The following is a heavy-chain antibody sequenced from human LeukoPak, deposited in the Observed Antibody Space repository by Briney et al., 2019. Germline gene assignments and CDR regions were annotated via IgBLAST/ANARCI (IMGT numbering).Heavy chain of an antibody. CDR2: ISSSSSYI. CDR1: GFTFSSYS. CDR3: AKGLVPAAIRVVDY. V-gene: IGHV3-21*04. D-gene: IGHD2-2*01. Sequence: GGSLRLSCAASGFTFSSYSMNWVRQAPGKGLEWVSSISSSSSYIYYADSVKGRFTISRDNSQNTLYLQVNSLRAEDTAVYYCAKGLVPAAIRVVDYWGQGTLATVSS. J-gene: IGHJ4*02.